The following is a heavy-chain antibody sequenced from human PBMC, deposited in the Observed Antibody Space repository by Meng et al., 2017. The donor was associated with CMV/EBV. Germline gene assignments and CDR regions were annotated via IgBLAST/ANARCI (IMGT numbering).Heavy chain of an antibody. CDR2: IYWDDDK. J-gene: IGHJ4*02. D-gene: IGHD3-10*01. CDR3: AHRLHGSGSYYPYYFDY. Sequence: ISLKASCPTLASPTTTPPRTCPFSGFSLSTSGVGVGLIRQPPGKSLEWLALIYWDDDKRYSPSLKSRLTITKDTSKNQVVLTMTNMDPVDTATYYCAHRLHGSGSYYPYYFDYWGQGTLVTVSS. V-gene: IGHV2-5*02. CDR1: GFSLSTSGVG.